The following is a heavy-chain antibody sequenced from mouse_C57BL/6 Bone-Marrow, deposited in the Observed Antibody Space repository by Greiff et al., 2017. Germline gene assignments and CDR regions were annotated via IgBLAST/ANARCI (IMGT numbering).Heavy chain of an antibody. Sequence: EVQLQQSVAELVRPGASVKLSCTASGFNFKNYYMNWVKQRPEQGLEWIGRIDPANGNTKDDPKFQGKATITADASSNTAYLQLNSLTSEDTAVYYGAIRGGSRYWYVDVWGTGTTVTVSS. V-gene: IGHV14-3*01. D-gene: IGHD1-1*02. CDR3: AIRGGSRYWYVDV. CDR2: IDPANGNT. J-gene: IGHJ1*03. CDR1: GFNFKNYY.